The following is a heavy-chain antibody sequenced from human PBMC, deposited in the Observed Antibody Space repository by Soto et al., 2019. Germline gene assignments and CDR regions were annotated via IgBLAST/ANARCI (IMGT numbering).Heavy chain of an antibody. D-gene: IGHD3-22*01. CDR3: ARYCAYDSIYYCSSDRLDY. V-gene: IGHV3-33*01. Sequence: GGSLRLSCAPSGFSFSSSGMHWVRQAPGKGLEWVAVIWYDGSNKYYADSVKGRFTISRDNAKNSLYVQMNSPRGEDTAVYYCARYCAYDSIYYCSSDRLDYWGQGTLVTVSS. CDR1: GFSFSSSG. J-gene: IGHJ4*02. CDR2: IWYDGSNK.